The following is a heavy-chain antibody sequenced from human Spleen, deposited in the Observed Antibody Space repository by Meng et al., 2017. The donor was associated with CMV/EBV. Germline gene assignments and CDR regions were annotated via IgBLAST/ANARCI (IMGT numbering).Heavy chain of an antibody. CDR2: VYHRGDT. V-gene: IGHV4-4*02. Sequence: QVQLQQWGAGLLKPSGTLSLTCTVSGDSISSDIWWSWVRQPPGKGLEWIGEVYHRGDTNYNPSLKSRVVISVDRPKNQFSLNLSSVTAADTAVYYCGRDQGRQLINHWGQGTLVTVSS. CDR1: GDSISSDIW. CDR3: GRDQGRQLINH. J-gene: IGHJ4*02. D-gene: IGHD1-1*01.